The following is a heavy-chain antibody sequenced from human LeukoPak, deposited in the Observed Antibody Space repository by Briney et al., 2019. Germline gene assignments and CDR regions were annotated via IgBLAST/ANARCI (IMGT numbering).Heavy chain of an antibody. V-gene: IGHV3-23*01. D-gene: IGHD1-7*01. J-gene: IGHJ5*02. CDR3: AKDTITGTTGWFDP. Sequence: GGSLRLSCAASGFTFSSYAMSWVRQAPGKGLEWVSTISSGGSTYYADSVKGRFTISRDNSKNTVYLQMNSLRAEDTAVYYCAKDTITGTTGWFDPRGQGTLDTVSS. CDR1: GFTFSSYA. CDR2: ISSGGST.